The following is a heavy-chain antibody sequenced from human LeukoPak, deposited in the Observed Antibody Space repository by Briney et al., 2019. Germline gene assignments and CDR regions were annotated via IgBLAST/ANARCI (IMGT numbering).Heavy chain of an antibody. CDR1: GYTFTSYG. CDR3: ARPSKGIAAANY. CDR2: IIPILGIA. Sequence: SVKVSCKASGYTFTSYGISWVRQAPGQGLEWMGRIIPILGIANYAQKFQGRVTITADKSTSTAYMELSSLRSEDTAVYHCARPSKGIAAANYWGQGTLVTVSS. J-gene: IGHJ4*02. V-gene: IGHV1-69*04. D-gene: IGHD6-13*01.